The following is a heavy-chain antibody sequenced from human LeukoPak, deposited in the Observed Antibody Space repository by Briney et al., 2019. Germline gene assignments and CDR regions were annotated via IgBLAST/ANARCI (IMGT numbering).Heavy chain of an antibody. V-gene: IGHV5-51*01. CDR2: IYPGDSDT. D-gene: IGHD3-3*01. CDR1: GYSFTNYW. Sequence: GESLKISCKGSGYSFTNYWIGRVRQMPGKGLEWMGIIYPGDSDTKYSPSFQGQVTISADKSISTAYLQWSSLKASDTAMYYCARQNYDFWSGYYDFDYWGQGTLVTVSS. CDR3: ARQNYDFWSGYYDFDY. J-gene: IGHJ4*02.